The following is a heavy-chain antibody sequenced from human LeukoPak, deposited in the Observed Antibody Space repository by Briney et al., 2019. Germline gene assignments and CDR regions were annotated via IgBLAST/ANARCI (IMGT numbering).Heavy chain of an antibody. Sequence: GGSLSFSCAASGFTFNGYWWNWVGQAPGKGLVWVSRINIDGNYTTYADSVKGRFTISRDNSKNTLYLQMNSLRAEDTAVYYCASPTSYDYVWGSYRLDYWGQGTLVTVSS. CDR1: GFTFNGYW. CDR3: ASPTSYDYVWGSYRLDY. V-gene: IGHV3-74*01. CDR2: INIDGNYT. D-gene: IGHD3-16*02. J-gene: IGHJ4*02.